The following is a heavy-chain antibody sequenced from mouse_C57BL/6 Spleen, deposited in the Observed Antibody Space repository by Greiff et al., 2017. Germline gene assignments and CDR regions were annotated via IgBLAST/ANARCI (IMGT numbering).Heavy chain of an antibody. CDR3: ASPYEYTGGYAMDY. J-gene: IGHJ4*01. V-gene: IGHV1-80*01. CDR2: IYPGDGDT. D-gene: IGHD2-4*01. Sequence: QVQLQQSGAELVKPGASVKISCKASGYAFSSYWMNWVKQRPGKGLEWIGQIYPGDGDTNYNGKFKGKATLTADKSSSTAYLQLSSLTSEDSAVYICASPYEYTGGYAMDYRGQGTSDTVSS. CDR1: GYAFSSYW.